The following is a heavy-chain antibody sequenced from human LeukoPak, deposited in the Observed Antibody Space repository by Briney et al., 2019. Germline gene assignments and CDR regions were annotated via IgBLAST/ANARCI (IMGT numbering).Heavy chain of an antibody. J-gene: IGHJ4*01. CDR2: INSDVSST. CDR1: GFTFSISG. CDR3: LKDADY. Sequence: GGSLRLSCAASGFTFSISGMHWVRQAPGKGLVWVSLINSDVSSTWYADSVKGRFTISRDNAKNTAYLQKDSLRAEDTAVYYCLKDADYWGHGTRVTVSS. V-gene: IGHV3-74*01.